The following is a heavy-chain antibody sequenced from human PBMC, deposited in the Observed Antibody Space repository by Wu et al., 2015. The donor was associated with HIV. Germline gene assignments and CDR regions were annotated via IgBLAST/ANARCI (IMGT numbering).Heavy chain of an antibody. CDR2: IIPMFGTA. D-gene: IGHD4-23*01. CDR3: ARASKAAFGGNHYYMDV. CDR1: GDTFSRST. Sequence: QVQLVQSGAEVKKPGSSVKVSCKAFGDTFSRSTISWVRQAPGQGLEWMGKIIPMFGTANYAQKFQGRVTITADKSTSTVYMELSSLRSEDTAVYYCARASKAAFGGNHYYMDVWGKGTTVTVSS. J-gene: IGHJ6*03. V-gene: IGHV1-69*08.